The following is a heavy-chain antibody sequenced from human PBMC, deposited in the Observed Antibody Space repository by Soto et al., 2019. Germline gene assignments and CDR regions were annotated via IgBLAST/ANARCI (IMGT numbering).Heavy chain of an antibody. D-gene: IGHD3-9*01. CDR1: GYTFTSYY. CDR2: INPSGGST. Sequence: ASVKVSCKASGYTFTSYYMHWVRQAPGQGLEWMGIINPSGGSTSYAQKFQGRVTMTRDTSTSTVYMELSSLRSEDTAVYYCARVPILTGYFYYYYGMDVWGQGTTVTV. J-gene: IGHJ6*02. V-gene: IGHV1-46*01. CDR3: ARVPILTGYFYYYYGMDV.